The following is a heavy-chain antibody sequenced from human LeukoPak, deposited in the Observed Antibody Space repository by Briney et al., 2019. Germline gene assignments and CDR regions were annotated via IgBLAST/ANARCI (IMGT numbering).Heavy chain of an antibody. Sequence: ASVKVSCKASGYTFTSYGISWVRQAPGQGLEWMGRINPNSGGTNYAQKFQGRVTMTRDTSISTAYMELSRLRSDDTAVYYCARVWNYDSSGYFYWGQGTLVTVSS. J-gene: IGHJ4*02. D-gene: IGHD3-22*01. CDR2: INPNSGGT. CDR3: ARVWNYDSSGYFY. V-gene: IGHV1-2*06. CDR1: GYTFTSYG.